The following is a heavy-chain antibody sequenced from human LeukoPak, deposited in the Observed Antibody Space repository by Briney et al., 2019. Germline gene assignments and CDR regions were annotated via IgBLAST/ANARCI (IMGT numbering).Heavy chain of an antibody. D-gene: IGHD5-24*01. CDR1: GFTVSSNY. CDR2: IYSGGTT. V-gene: IGHV3-66*02. J-gene: IGHJ4*02. CDR3: ARDVEMDY. Sequence: GGSLRLSCAASGFTVSSNYMSWVRQAPGEGLEWVSVIYSGGTTYYADSVEGRFTISRDNSKNTLYLQMNSLRAEDTAVYYCARDVEMDYWGQGTLVTVCS.